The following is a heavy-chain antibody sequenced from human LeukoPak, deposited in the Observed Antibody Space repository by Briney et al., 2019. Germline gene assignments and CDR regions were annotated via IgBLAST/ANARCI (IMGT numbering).Heavy chain of an antibody. CDR2: ISAYNGNT. CDR3: ARDVVVPAAMARGWSY. V-gene: IGHV1-18*04. Sequence: ASVKVSCKASGYTFTSYGISWVRQAPGQGLEWMGWISAYNGNTNYAQKLQGRVTMTTDTSTGTAYMELRSLRSDDTAVYYCARDVVVPAAMARGWSYWGRGTLVTVSS. CDR1: GYTFTSYG. D-gene: IGHD2-2*01. J-gene: IGHJ4*02.